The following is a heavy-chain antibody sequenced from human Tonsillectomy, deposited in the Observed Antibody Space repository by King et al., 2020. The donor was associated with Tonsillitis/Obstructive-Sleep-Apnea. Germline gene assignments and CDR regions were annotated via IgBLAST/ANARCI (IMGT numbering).Heavy chain of an antibody. CDR2: INTNTGNP. CDR3: AKRLCGGAAPGTVWDY. V-gene: IGHV7-4-1*02. Sequence: VQLVQSGSELKKPGASVKLSCRASGYTFTNYAINWVRQAPGQGLEWMGWINTNTGNPAYAQGFRGRFVFSLDTSVSTAYLQISSLTAEDTAVYYCAKRLCGGAAPGTVWDYWGQGTLVTVSS. J-gene: IGHJ4*02. D-gene: IGHD3-16*01. CDR1: GYTFTNYA.